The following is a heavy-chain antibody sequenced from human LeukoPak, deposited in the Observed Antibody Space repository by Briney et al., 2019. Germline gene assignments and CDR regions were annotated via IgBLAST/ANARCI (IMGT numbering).Heavy chain of an antibody. CDR3: ARNHNWNFDY. V-gene: IGHV4-34*01. Sequence: SETLSVTCAFYGGSFSSYYWTWIRQPPGKGLEWIGEINHSGSTNYNPSLESRVIILIDTSKNQFSLQLGSVTAADTAVYYCARNHNWNFDYWGRGSLVPVSS. CDR1: GGSFSSYY. D-gene: IGHD1-20*01. J-gene: IGHJ4*02. CDR2: INHSGST.